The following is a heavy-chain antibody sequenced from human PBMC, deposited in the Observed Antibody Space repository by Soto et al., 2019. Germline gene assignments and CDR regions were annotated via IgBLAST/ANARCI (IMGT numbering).Heavy chain of an antibody. Sequence: SGPTLVNPTQTFTLTCTFSGFSLSTSGMRVSWIRQPPGKALEWLARIDWDDDKFYSTSLKTRLTISKDTSKNQVVLTMTNMDPVDTATYYCARTRLWFGELSTYYFDYWGQGTLVTVSS. J-gene: IGHJ4*02. V-gene: IGHV2-70*04. CDR1: GFSLSTSGMR. D-gene: IGHD3-10*01. CDR2: IDWDDDK. CDR3: ARTRLWFGELSTYYFDY.